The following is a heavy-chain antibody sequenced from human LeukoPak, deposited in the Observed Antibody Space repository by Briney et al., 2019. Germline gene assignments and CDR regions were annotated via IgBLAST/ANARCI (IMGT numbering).Heavy chain of an antibody. J-gene: IGHJ2*01. V-gene: IGHV3-23*01. CDR3: AKVPDGSPRGYWYFDL. CDR2: ISLSGGST. Sequence: GGFLRLSCAASGFTFGSYAMTWVRQPPGKGLEWVSTISLSGGSTYYADYVKGRFTVSRDNPKNTLYVQMHSLRAEDTAVYYCAKVPDGSPRGYWYFDLWGRGTLVTVSS. CDR1: GFTFGSYA. D-gene: IGHD5-24*01.